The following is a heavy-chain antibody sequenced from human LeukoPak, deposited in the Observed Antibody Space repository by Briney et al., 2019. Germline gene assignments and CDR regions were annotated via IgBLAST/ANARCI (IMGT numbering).Heavy chain of an antibody. J-gene: IGHJ4*02. Sequence: PSETLSLTCTVSGGSISSYYWSWIRQPPGKGLEWIGYIYYSGSTNYNPSLKSRVTISVDTSKNQFSLKLSSVTAADTAVDYCARAPSAYYFDYWGQGTLVTVSS. CDR2: IYYSGST. CDR1: GGSISSYY. V-gene: IGHV4-59*01. CDR3: ARAPSAYYFDY.